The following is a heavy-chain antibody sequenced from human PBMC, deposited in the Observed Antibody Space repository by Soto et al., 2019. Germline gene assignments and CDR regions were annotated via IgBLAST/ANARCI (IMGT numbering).Heavy chain of an antibody. D-gene: IGHD1-7*01. Sequence: SETLSLTCTVSGGSISSSSYYWGWIRQPPGKGLEWIGSIYYSGSTYYNPSLKSRVTISVDTSKNQFSLKLSSVTAADTAVYYCASRQTGTTEYNWFDPWGQGTLVTVSS. CDR2: IYYSGST. CDR1: GGSISSSSYY. V-gene: IGHV4-39*01. J-gene: IGHJ5*02. CDR3: ASRQTGTTEYNWFDP.